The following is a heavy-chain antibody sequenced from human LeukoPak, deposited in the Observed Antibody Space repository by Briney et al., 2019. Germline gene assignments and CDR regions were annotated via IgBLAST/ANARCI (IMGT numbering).Heavy chain of an antibody. CDR3: ARRVRWLQPNRIDHYFDY. Sequence: GSLRLSCAASGFTFSSYGMHWVRQAPGKGLEWIGEINHSGSTNYNPSLKSRVTISVDTSKNQFSLKLSSVTAADTAVYYCARRVRWLQPNRIDHYFDYWGQGTLVTVSS. V-gene: IGHV4-34*01. J-gene: IGHJ4*02. CDR2: INHSGST. D-gene: IGHD5-24*01. CDR1: GFTFSSYG.